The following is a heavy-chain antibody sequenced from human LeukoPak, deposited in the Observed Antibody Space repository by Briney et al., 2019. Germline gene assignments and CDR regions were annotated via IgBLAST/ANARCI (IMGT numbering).Heavy chain of an antibody. CDR3: ARDRRDGYNPYFDY. J-gene: IGHJ4*02. V-gene: IGHV4-4*07. Sequence: SETLSLTCTVSGGSISSYYWSWIRQPAGKGLEWIGRIYTSGSTNYNPSLKSRVTMSVDTSKNQFSLKLSSVTAADTAVYYCARDRRDGYNPYFDYWGQGTLVTVSS. D-gene: IGHD5-24*01. CDR1: GGSISSYY. CDR2: IYTSGST.